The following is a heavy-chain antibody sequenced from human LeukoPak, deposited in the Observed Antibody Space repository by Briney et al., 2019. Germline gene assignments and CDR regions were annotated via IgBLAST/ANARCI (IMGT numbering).Heavy chain of an antibody. Sequence: PGGSLRLSCAASGFTFRTYGMYWVRQAPGKGLEWVAIIWYDGSKEYYADSVKGRFTISRDNSKNTLYLQVNRLRPEDTAVYYCARGTVTAPDYWGQGTLVTVSS. CDR2: IWYDGSKE. CDR3: ARGTVTAPDY. CDR1: GFTFRTYG. D-gene: IGHD2-21*02. J-gene: IGHJ4*02. V-gene: IGHV3-33*07.